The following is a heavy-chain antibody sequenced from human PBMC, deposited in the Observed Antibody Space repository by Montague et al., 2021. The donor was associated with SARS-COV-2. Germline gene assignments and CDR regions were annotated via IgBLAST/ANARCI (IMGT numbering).Heavy chain of an antibody. CDR1: GGSFSGYY. CDR2: INHSGSI. Sequence: SKTLSLTCAVYGGSFSGYYWSWIRQPPGKGLEWIGEINHSGSINYNPSLKSRVTISVDTSKNQFSLKLSSVIAADTAVYYCAREGVGATTNDAFDIWGQGTMVTVSS. CDR3: AREGVGATTNDAFDI. D-gene: IGHD1-26*01. V-gene: IGHV4-34*01. J-gene: IGHJ3*02.